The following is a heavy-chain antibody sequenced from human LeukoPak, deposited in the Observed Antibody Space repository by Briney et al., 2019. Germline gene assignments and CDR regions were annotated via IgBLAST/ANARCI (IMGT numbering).Heavy chain of an antibody. CDR2: IPGDEVVR. V-gene: IGHV3-74*03. D-gene: IGHD3-9*01. CDR1: GFTFSTYW. Sequence: GGSLRLSCEASGFTFSTYWMHWVRQAPGKGLMWVSRIPGDEVVRKYADSVRGRFTISRDNAKNTLYLQMDSLRAEDTAVYYCARDADWYGQSYDYWGQGTLVTVSS. J-gene: IGHJ4*02. CDR3: ARDADWYGQSYDY.